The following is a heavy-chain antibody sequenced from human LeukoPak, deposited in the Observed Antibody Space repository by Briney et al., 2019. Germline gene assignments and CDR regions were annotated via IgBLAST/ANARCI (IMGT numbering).Heavy chain of an antibody. V-gene: IGHV1-69*06. CDR2: IIPIFGTA. CDR1: GGTFSSYA. J-gene: IGHJ4*02. CDR3: ASKYYGSRSRKDLFYY. Sequence: SVKVSCKASGGTFSSYAISWVRQAPGQGLEWMGGIIPIFGTANYAQKFLGRVMITSDNSTSTAYLQLSSLRSEDPAVYCCASKYYGSRSRKDLFYYWGQGTLVTVSS. D-gene: IGHD3-10*01.